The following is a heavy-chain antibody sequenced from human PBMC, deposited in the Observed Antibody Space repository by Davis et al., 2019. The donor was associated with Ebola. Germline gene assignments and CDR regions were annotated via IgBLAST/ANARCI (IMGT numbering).Heavy chain of an antibody. CDR2: ISGDNGHT. CDR1: GYTLSSYG. CDR3: ASGYGVF. V-gene: IGHV1-18*01. D-gene: IGHD5-12*01. Sequence: ASVKVSCKASGYTLSSYGFSWVRQAPGQGLEWMGWISGDNGHTNYAKELQGGVTMTTDTSTNTVYMELRSLKSDDTAVYYCASGYGVFWGQGTQVTVSS. J-gene: IGHJ4*02.